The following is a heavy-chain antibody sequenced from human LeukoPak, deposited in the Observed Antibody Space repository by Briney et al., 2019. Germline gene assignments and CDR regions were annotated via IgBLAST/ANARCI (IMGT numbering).Heavy chain of an antibody. CDR3: ARVSLEIDY. CDR2: IFNGNGT. J-gene: IGHJ4*02. V-gene: IGHV3-53*01. Sequence: GGSLRLSCAASGFTVSSNYMSWVRQAPGKGLEWVSVIFNGNGTYYADSVKGRFTTSRDNSKNTLYLQMNSLRAEDTAIYYCARVSLEIDYWGQGTLVTVSS. CDR1: GFTVSSNY.